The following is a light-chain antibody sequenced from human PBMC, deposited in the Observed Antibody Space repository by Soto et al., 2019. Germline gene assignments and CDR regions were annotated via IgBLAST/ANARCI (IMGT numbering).Light chain of an antibody. Sequence: DIQLTQSPSSLSASVGDRVTITCRASQAISSYLAWYQQKPGKVPELLIYATSTLQSGAPSRFSGSGSGTDFTLIISSLHPEDVATYYCHKYNHAPTFGEGTKVEIK. CDR3: HKYNHAPT. V-gene: IGKV1-27*01. J-gene: IGKJ1*01. CDR1: QAISSY. CDR2: ATS.